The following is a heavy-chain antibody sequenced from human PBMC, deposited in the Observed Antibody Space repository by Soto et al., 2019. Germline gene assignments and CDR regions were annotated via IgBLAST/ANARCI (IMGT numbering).Heavy chain of an antibody. V-gene: IGHV3-30-3*01. Sequence: GGSLRLSCAASGFTFSSYAMHWVRQAPGKGLEWVAVISYDGSNKYYADSVKGRFTISRDNSKNTLYLQMNSLRAEDTAVYYCARDSKEGVVVTTYYYYYGMDVWGQGTTVTVSS. CDR2: ISYDGSNK. CDR3: ARDSKEGVVVTTYYYYYGMDV. CDR1: GFTFSSYA. J-gene: IGHJ6*02. D-gene: IGHD3-22*01.